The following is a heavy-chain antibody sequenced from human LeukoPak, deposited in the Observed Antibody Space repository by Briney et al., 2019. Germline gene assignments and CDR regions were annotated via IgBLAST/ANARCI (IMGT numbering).Heavy chain of an antibody. D-gene: IGHD3-10*01. J-gene: IGHJ6*02. CDR3: TTGPFDYYGSASYLANGMDV. CDR2: IKSKTDGGTT. CDR1: GFTFSNAW. V-gene: IGHV3-15*01. Sequence: GGSLRLSCAASGFTFSNAWMSWVRRAPGKGLEWVGRIKSKTDGGTTAYTTPVKCRFTISRDDSKNTLYLQMSSLKAEDTAVYYCTTGPFDYYGSASYLANGMDVWGQGTTVTVSS.